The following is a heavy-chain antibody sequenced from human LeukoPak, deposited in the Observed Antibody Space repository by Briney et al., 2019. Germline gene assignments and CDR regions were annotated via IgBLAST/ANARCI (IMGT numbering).Heavy chain of an antibody. Sequence: GGSLRLSCAASGFTFSSYSMNWVRQAPGKGLEWVSVIYSGGGTYYADSVKGRFTISRDNSKNTLYLQMNSLRAGDTAMYYCASLTGYSSSWYEFDYWGQGTLVTVSS. CDR1: GFTFSSYS. CDR2: IYSGGGT. CDR3: ASLTGYSSSWYEFDY. D-gene: IGHD6-13*01. V-gene: IGHV3-53*01. J-gene: IGHJ4*02.